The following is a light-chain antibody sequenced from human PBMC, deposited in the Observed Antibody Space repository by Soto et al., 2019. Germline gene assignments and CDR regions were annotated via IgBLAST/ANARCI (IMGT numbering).Light chain of an antibody. Sequence: QSVLTQPASVSGSPGQSLTISCTGTSSDVGGYNYVSWYQQHPGKAPKLMIYDVSNRTSGVSNRFSGSKSANTASLTISGLQAEDEADYYCSSYTGSSTYVVFGGGTKLTVL. V-gene: IGLV2-14*01. CDR2: DVS. CDR1: SSDVGGYNY. CDR3: SSYTGSSTYVV. J-gene: IGLJ2*01.